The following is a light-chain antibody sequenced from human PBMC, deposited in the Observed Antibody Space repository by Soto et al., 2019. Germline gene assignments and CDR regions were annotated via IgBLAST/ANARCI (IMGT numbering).Light chain of an antibody. V-gene: IGLV7-46*01. CDR3: LLSYSGPSI. J-gene: IGLJ7*01. CDR1: TGTVTSGHY. CDR2: DIN. Sequence: QAVVTPGPSLTLSPGGTIHLPRGSNTGTVTSGHYPYWFQLKPGQAPRTLLYDINNKHSWTPARFSGSLLGGKAALTLSGAQPEDEGDYYCLLSYSGPSIFGGGTQLTVL.